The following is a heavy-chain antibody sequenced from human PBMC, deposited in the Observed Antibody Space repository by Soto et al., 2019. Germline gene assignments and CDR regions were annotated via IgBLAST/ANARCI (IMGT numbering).Heavy chain of an antibody. Sequence: EVQLVESGGGLVKPGGSTRLSCAASGFTFSSYSMNWVRQAPGKGLEWVSSISSSGRYIYYADSVKGRFTISRDNAKNSLYLQMNSLRAEDTAVYYCARGFTLSDLGGYFDYWGQGTLVTVSS. D-gene: IGHD3-16*01. CDR1: GFTFSSYS. CDR3: ARGFTLSDLGGYFDY. CDR2: ISSSGRYI. J-gene: IGHJ4*02. V-gene: IGHV3-21*02.